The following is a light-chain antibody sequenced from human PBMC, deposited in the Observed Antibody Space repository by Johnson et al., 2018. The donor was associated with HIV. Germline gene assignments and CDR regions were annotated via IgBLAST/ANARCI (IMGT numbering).Light chain of an antibody. J-gene: IGLJ1*01. CDR1: NSNIGNNY. Sequence: QSVLTQPPSVSAAPGQKVTISCSGSNSNIGNNYISWYQHLPGTAPKLLIYENNKRPSGIPDRFSGSKSDTSATLGITGLQTGDEADYYCGTWNSNLSAHDYFFGTGTKVTVL. V-gene: IGLV1-51*02. CDR3: GTWNSNLSAHDYF. CDR2: ENN.